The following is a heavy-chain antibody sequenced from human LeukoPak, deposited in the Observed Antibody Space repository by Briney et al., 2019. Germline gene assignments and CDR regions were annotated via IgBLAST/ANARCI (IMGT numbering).Heavy chain of an antibody. D-gene: IGHD2-2*01. CDR3: AKDRLLWDIVAVPAGY. J-gene: IGHJ4*02. CDR2: IRYDGSNK. V-gene: IGHV3-30*02. CDR1: GFTFSSYG. Sequence: GGSLRLSCAASGFTFSSYGMRWVRQAPGKGLEWVAFIRYDGSNKYYADSVKGRFTISRDNSKNTLYLQMNSLRAEDTAVYYCAKDRLLWDIVAVPAGYWGQGTLVTVSS.